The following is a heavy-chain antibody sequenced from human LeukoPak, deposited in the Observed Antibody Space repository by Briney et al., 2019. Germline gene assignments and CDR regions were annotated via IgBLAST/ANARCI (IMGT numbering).Heavy chain of an antibody. CDR1: GFTFNSNG. J-gene: IGHJ4*02. Sequence: GGSLRLSCAASGFTFNSNGMHWVRQAPGKGLQWVSAISGSGVSTYYADSVKGRFTISRDKSKNTLYLQMNSLRGEDTAVYYCARLDSSGYYYGYFDYWGQGTLVTVSS. D-gene: IGHD3-22*01. CDR2: ISGSGVST. CDR3: ARLDSSGYYYGYFDY. V-gene: IGHV3-23*01.